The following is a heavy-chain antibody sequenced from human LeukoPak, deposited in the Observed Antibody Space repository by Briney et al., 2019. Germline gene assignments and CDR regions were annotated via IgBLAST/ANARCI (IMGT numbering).Heavy chain of an antibody. CDR2: ISWNSGSI. J-gene: IGHJ5*02. D-gene: IGHD1-26*01. CDR3: AKDRARGVSTTGYNWFDP. CDR1: GFTFDDYA. V-gene: IGHV3-9*01. Sequence: HTGGSLRLSCAASGFTFDDYAMHWVRQARGKGLEWVSGISWNSGSIGYGDSVKGRFTISRDNAKNSLYLQMNSLRTEDTALYYCAKDRARGVSTTGYNWFDPWGQGTLVTVSS.